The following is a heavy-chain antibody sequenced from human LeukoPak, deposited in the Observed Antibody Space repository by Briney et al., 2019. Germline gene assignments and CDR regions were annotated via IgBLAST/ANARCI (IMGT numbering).Heavy chain of an antibody. CDR2: IHYSGKA. D-gene: IGHD3-16*01. Sequence: SETLSLTCTVSGGSISGHYWTWVRQPPGEGLEWIGQIHYSGKADYNPSLRSRITISVDTSKNQMSLKVTSATAADTAVYYCARFGVDYDMDVWGQGTTVTVS. J-gene: IGHJ6*02. CDR3: ARFGVDYDMDV. CDR1: GGSISGHY. V-gene: IGHV4-59*11.